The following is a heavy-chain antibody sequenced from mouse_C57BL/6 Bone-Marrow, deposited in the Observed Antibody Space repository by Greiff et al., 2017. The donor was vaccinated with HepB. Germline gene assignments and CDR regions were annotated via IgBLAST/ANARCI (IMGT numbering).Heavy chain of an antibody. CDR1: GFTFSSYA. Sequence: EVHLVESGGGLVKPGGSLKLSCAASGFTFSSYAMSWVRQTPEKRLEWVATISDGGSYTYYPDNVKGRFTISRDNAKNNLYLQMSHLKSEDTAMYYCAEGNSAWFAYWGQGTLVTVSA. V-gene: IGHV5-4*01. CDR2: ISDGGSYT. J-gene: IGHJ3*01. D-gene: IGHD2-1*01. CDR3: AEGNSAWFAY.